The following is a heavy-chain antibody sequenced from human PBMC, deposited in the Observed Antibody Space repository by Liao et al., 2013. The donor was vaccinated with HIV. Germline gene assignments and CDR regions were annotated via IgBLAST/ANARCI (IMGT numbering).Heavy chain of an antibody. D-gene: IGHD3-10*01. CDR1: GGSISNYY. Sequence: QVQLQESGPGLVKPSETLSLTCTVSGGSISNYYWSWIRLPAGKGLEWIGRIYSSGSTNYNPSLMSRVTMSIDTSKNQFSLKLSSVTAADTAVYYCARKGVGIDAFDLWGQGTVVTVSS. CDR3: ARKGVGIDAFDL. J-gene: IGHJ3*01. V-gene: IGHV4-4*07. CDR2: IYSSGST.